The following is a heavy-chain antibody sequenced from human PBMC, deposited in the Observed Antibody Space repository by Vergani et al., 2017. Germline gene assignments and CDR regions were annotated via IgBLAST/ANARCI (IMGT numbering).Heavy chain of an antibody. V-gene: IGHV5-51*01. Sequence: EVQLVQSGAEVKKPGESLKISCKGSGYSFTSYWIGWVRQMPGKGLEWMGIIYPGDFDTRYSPSFQGQFTISADKSISTAYLQWSSLKASDTAMYYCARHRGWGLVVVAATPWYYYYGMDVWGQGTTVTVSS. J-gene: IGHJ6*02. CDR1: GYSFTSYW. D-gene: IGHD2-15*01. CDR2: IYPGDFDT. CDR3: ARHRGWGLVVVAATPWYYYYGMDV.